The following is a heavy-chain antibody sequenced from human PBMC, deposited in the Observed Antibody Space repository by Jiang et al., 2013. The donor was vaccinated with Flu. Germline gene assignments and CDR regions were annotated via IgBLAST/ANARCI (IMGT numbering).Heavy chain of an antibody. Sequence: GSGLVKPSETLSLTCIVSGGSISSNTYYWGWIRQPPGKGLEWIGSIHYSGSTYYNPSLKSRVTISVDTSKNQFSLKLSSVTAADTAVYYCASIKNPWYYYSSGSQNLFDYWGQGTLVTVSS. V-gene: IGHV4-39*01. J-gene: IGHJ4*02. CDR3: ASIKNPWYYYSSGSQNLFDY. CDR1: GGSISSNTYY. CDR2: IHYSGST. D-gene: IGHD3-10*01.